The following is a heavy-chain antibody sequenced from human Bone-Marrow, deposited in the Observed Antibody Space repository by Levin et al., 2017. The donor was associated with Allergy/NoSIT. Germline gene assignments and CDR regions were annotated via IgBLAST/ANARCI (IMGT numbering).Heavy chain of an antibody. J-gene: IGHJ4*02. CDR2: IHYSGRM. D-gene: IGHD4-11*01. CDR3: ARLTVRALADF. CDR1: GGTISSSNSY. V-gene: IGHV4-39*02. Sequence: PSETLSLTCSVSGGTISSSNSYWGWIRQSPEKGLEWIATIHYSGRMYHNPALDSRVTISVDKSKNNFSLRLNSVTAADTAVYYCARLTVRALADFWGLGTLVTVSS.